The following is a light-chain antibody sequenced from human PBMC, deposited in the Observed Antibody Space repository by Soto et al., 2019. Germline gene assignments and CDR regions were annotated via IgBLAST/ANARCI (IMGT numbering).Light chain of an antibody. CDR2: DAA. CDR1: QNINTY. V-gene: IGKV1-39*01. CDR3: QQSHSIPWT. J-gene: IGKJ1*01. Sequence: DIQMTQSPYSLSAAVGDRVTIACRASQNINTYLNWYQQKPGKAPKLLIFDAASLQSGVPSRFSGGGSRTDFTLTITSLQPEDFATYYCQQSHSIPWTFGQGTRWIS.